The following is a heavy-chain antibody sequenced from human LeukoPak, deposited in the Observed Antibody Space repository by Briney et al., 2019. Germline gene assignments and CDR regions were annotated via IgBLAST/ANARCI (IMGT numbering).Heavy chain of an antibody. J-gene: IGHJ4*02. V-gene: IGHV3-74*01. CDR2: INVEGNYY. CDR1: GFTFSSYG. CDR3: ARDLTGPYDH. Sequence: PGRSLRLSCAASGFTFSSYGMHWVRQAPGKGLDWVARINVEGNYYDYAESVKGRFTISRDSGKNSLYLQMNSLRAEDTAVYSCARDLTGPYDHWGQGTLVTVSS. D-gene: IGHD3-22*01.